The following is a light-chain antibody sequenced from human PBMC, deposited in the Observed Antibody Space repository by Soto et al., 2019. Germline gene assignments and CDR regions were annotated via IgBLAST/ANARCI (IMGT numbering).Light chain of an antibody. CDR1: QSVGYSY. J-gene: IGKJ4*01. CDR3: QQYRSSPLT. Sequence: ELGLTQSPGTLSLSPGEGATLSCRASQSVGYSYVAWYQQKPGQAPRLLISDTSSRATGIPDRFSGSGSETYFTLTISRLDPEDSPVYYCQQYRSSPLTFGAGTKIEIK. V-gene: IGKV3-20*01. CDR2: DTS.